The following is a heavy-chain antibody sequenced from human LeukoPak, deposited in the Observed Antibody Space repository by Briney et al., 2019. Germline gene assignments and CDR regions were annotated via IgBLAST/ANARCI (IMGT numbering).Heavy chain of an antibody. J-gene: IGHJ4*02. V-gene: IGHV3-7*01. CDR3: ARDPDHIDGDHFDY. CDR1: GYIFSSHW. D-gene: IGHD3-10*01. Sequence: PGGSLRLSCAASGYIFSSHWVNWVRQAPGKGLEWVANINQDGSKKYYVDSVKGRFTISRDNAKTSLYLQMTSLRAEDTALYYCARDPDHIDGDHFDYWGQGALVTVSS. CDR2: INQDGSKK.